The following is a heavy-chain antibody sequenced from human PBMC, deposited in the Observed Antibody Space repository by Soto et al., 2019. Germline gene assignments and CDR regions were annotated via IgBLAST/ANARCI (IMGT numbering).Heavy chain of an antibody. V-gene: IGHV4-34*01. CDR1: GGSFSGYY. CDR2: INHSGST. Sequence: SETLSLTCAVYGGSFSGYYWGWIRQPPGKGLEWIGEINHSGSTNYNPSLKSRVTISVDTSKNQFSLKLSSVTAADTAVYYCARAPYSSGWYGPVGFDPWGQGTLVTVSS. J-gene: IGHJ5*02. CDR3: ARAPYSSGWYGPVGFDP. D-gene: IGHD6-19*01.